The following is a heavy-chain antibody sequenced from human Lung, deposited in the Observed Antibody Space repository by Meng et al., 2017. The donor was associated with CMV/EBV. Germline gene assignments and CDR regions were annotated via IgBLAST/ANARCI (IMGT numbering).Heavy chain of an antibody. D-gene: IGHD3-16*01. CDR3: AKPPAYYSS. J-gene: IGHJ5*02. CDR2: VSSSGGTT. CDR1: GFTFSSFA. Sequence: GESXKISCAASGFTFSSFAMSWVRQAPGRGLEWVSGVSSSGGTTSYADSVKGRFIISRDNSRNTVYLQMNSLRAEDTAIYYCAKPPAYYSSWGQGTLVTVPS. V-gene: IGHV3-23*01.